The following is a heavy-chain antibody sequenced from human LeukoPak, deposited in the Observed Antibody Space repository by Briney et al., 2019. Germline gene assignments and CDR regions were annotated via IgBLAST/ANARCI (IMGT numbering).Heavy chain of an antibody. D-gene: IGHD5-18*01. CDR3: VHSLRYSYGSFHDAYDI. J-gene: IGHJ3*02. Sequence: VSGPTLVTLTQIHTLTCSISWASLSTSGGGVCWIRHPPGKALEWLALLYWDDDNRYCPSLKNSLTLPKDTSNNQVVLTMTNMDSVDTATYYCVHSLRYSYGSFHDAYDIWSLGTLVTVSS. CDR1: WASLSTSGGG. V-gene: IGHV2-5*02. CDR2: LYWDDDN.